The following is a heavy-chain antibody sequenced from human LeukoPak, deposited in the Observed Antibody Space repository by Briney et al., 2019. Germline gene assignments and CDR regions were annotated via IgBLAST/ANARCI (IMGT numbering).Heavy chain of an antibody. CDR3: ARVGWELNH. D-gene: IGHD1-26*01. J-gene: IGHJ5*02. CDR1: GFTFSSYA. Sequence: GGSLRLSCAASGFTFSSYAMHWVRQAPGKGLEWVAVISYDGSNKYYADSVKGRFTISRDNAKNSLFLQMSSLRAEDTAVYYCARVGWELNHWGQGTLVTVSS. V-gene: IGHV3-30-3*01. CDR2: ISYDGSNK.